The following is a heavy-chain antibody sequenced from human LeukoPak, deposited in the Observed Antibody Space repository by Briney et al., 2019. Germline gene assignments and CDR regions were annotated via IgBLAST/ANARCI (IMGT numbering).Heavy chain of an antibody. CDR1: GFTLSSYA. V-gene: IGHV3-23*01. D-gene: IGHD3-9*01. CDR2: ISGSGGST. J-gene: IGHJ5*02. Sequence: GGSLRLSCAASGFTLSSYAMSWVRQAPGKGLEWVSAISGSGGSTYYADSVKGRFTISRDNSKNTLYLQMNSLRAEDTAVYYCARTDNVLRYFDWLSGAFNWFDPWGQGTLVTVSS. CDR3: ARTDNVLRYFDWLSGAFNWFDP.